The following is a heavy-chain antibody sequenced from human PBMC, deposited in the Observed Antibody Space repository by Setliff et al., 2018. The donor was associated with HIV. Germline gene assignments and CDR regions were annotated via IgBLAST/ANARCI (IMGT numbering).Heavy chain of an antibody. V-gene: IGHV3-15*01. D-gene: IGHD3-3*01. CDR2: IKSKTDGGTT. Sequence: GVSLRLSCAASGFTFRDAWMSWVRQAPGKGLEWVGRIKSKTDGGTTDYAAPVKGRFTISRDNSKNTRYLQMNSLRAEDTAVYYCARDLSGGYNFWSGYYPLDYWGRGTLVTVSS. J-gene: IGHJ4*02. CDR3: ARDLSGGYNFWSGYYPLDY. CDR1: GFTFRDAW.